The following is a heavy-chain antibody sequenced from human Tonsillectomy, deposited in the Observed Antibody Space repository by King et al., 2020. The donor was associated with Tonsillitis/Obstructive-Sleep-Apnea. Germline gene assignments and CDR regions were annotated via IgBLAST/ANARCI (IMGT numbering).Heavy chain of an antibody. CDR2: INPNSGGT. CDR3: ARDGGGGNGDYDGWFDP. Sequence: QLVQSGAEVKKPGASVKVSCKASGYTFTGYYIHWVRQAPGQGLEWMGWINPNSGGTNYAQKFQGRATMTRDTSTSTAHMELSRPRSDDTAVYYCARDGGGGNGDYDGWFDPWGQGTLVTVSS. V-gene: IGHV1-2*02. D-gene: IGHD4-17*01. CDR1: GYTFTGYY. J-gene: IGHJ5*02.